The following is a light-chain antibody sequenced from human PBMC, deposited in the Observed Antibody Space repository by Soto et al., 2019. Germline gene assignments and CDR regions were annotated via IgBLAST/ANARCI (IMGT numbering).Light chain of an antibody. CDR2: EDN. J-gene: IGLJ3*02. CDR1: SGSIVSNY. Sequence: NFMLTQPHSVSESPGKTVTISCTRSSGSIVSNYVQWYQQRPGSSPTTVIYEDNQRPSGVPDRFSGSIDRSSNSASLTISGLKTEDDADYYCQSYDSSDRVFGGGTKVTVL. V-gene: IGLV6-57*01. CDR3: QSYDSSDRV.